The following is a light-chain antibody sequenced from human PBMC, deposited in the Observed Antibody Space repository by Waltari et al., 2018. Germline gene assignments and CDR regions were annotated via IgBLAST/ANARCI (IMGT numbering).Light chain of an antibody. CDR1: QGISSY. V-gene: IGKV1-9*01. CDR3: QQLNSYPRT. Sequence: DIQLTQSPSFLSASVGDRVTITCRASQGISSYLGWYQQKPGKAPKLLIYAASTLQSEVPSRFSGSGSGTEFTLTISSLQPEDFATYYCQQLNSYPRTFGPGTKVDIK. CDR2: AAS. J-gene: IGKJ3*01.